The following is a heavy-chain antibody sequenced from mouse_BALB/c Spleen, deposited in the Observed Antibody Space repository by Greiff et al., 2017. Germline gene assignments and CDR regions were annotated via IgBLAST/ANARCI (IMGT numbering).Heavy chain of an antibody. CDR1: GYTFTDYA. CDR2: LYPGSGST. D-gene: IGHD2-1*01. J-gene: IGHJ4*01. Sequence: VQLQQSGPELVKPGASLTMSCKASGYTFTDYAISWVKQKPGQGLEWIGELYPGSGSTYYNEKFKGKATLTADKSSNTAYMQLSSLTCEDSSVYCCARGDLLGAMGYWGQGTAGTGSS. CDR3: ARGDLLGAMGY. V-gene: IGHV1-83*01.